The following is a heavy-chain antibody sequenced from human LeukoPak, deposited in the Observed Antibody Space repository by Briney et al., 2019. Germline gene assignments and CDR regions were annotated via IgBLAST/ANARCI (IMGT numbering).Heavy chain of an antibody. Sequence: ESGPTLVKPTQTLTLTCTFSGFSLSNSGVGVGWIRQAPGKALEWLGMIYWSGDRRYSPPLERRLTISKDASRNRVVLTMTNVDPVDTATYYCVHTTAVLFLWSLQHWGQGALVTVSS. CDR3: VHTTAVLFLWSLQH. CDR1: GFSLSNSGVG. D-gene: IGHD2/OR15-2a*01. CDR2: IYWSGDR. V-gene: IGHV2-5*01. J-gene: IGHJ1*01.